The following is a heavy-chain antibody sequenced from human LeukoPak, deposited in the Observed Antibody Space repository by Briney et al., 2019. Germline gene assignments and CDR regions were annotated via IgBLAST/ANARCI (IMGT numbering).Heavy chain of an antibody. D-gene: IGHD2-21*02. CDR1: GYSFTNYW. CDR3: ARQTRYCGGDCNSFDY. CDR2: ICPGDSDT. V-gene: IGHV5-51*01. J-gene: IGHJ4*02. Sequence: GESLKISCKGSGYSFTNYWIGWVRQMPGQGLGWMGIICPGDSDTRYSPSFQGQVTMSADKSISTAYLQWSSLKASDTAMYYCARQTRYCGGDCNSFDYWGQGTLVTVSP.